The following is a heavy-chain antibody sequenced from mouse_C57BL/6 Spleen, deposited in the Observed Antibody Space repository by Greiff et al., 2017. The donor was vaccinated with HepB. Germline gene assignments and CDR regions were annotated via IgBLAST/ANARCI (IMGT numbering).Heavy chain of an antibody. V-gene: IGHV1-26*01. D-gene: IGHD2-4*01. CDR3: ARGDYDNYYAMDY. CDR1: GYTFTDYY. Sequence: VQLQQSGPELVKPGASVKISCKASGYTFTDYYMNWVKQSHGKSLEWIGDINPNNGGTSYNQKFKGKATLTVDKSSSTAYMELRSLTSEDSAVYYCARGDYDNYYAMDYWGQRTSVTVSS. CDR2: INPNNGGT. J-gene: IGHJ4*01.